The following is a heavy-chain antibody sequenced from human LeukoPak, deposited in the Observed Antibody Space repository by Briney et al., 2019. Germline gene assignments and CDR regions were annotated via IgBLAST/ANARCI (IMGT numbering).Heavy chain of an antibody. CDR3: ARLRGYSSGWTSYYYYGMDV. CDR1: GFTFSSYA. Sequence: KAGGSLRLSCAASGFTFSSYAMSWIRQAPGKGLEWVSYISSSGSTIYYADSVKGRFTISRDNAKNSLYLQMNSLRAEDTAVYYCARLRGYSSGWTSYYYYGMDVWGQGTTVTVSS. CDR2: ISSSGSTI. D-gene: IGHD6-19*01. J-gene: IGHJ6*02. V-gene: IGHV3-11*01.